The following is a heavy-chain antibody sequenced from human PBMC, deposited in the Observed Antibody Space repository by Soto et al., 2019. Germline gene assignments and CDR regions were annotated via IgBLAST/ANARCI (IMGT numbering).Heavy chain of an antibody. CDR3: ASRIRYCSSTSCSSGVGDDP. D-gene: IGHD2-2*01. J-gene: IGHJ5*02. CDR1: GYSFTNYW. Sequence: PGASLKISCKGSGYSFTNYWIGWVRQMPGKGLEWMGRIDSSDSYTNYSPSFQGHVTISADKSISTAYLQWSSLKASDTAMYYCASRIRYCSSTSCSSGVGDDPWGQGTLVTVSS. CDR2: IDSSDSYT. V-gene: IGHV5-10-1*01.